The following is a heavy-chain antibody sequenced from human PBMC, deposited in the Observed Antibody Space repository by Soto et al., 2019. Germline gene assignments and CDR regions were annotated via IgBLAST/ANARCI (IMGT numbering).Heavy chain of an antibody. CDR1: GGSISSSNW. CDR3: ARDRVRIAVAGSVYYYYYYGMDV. D-gene: IGHD6-19*01. V-gene: IGHV4-4*02. J-gene: IGHJ6*02. Sequence: KASETLSLTCAVSGGSISSSNWWSWVRQPPGKGLEWIGEIYHSGSTNYNPSLKSRVTISVDKSKNQFSLKLSSVTAADTAVYYCARDRVRIAVAGSVYYYYYYGMDVWGQGTTVTVSS. CDR2: IYHSGST.